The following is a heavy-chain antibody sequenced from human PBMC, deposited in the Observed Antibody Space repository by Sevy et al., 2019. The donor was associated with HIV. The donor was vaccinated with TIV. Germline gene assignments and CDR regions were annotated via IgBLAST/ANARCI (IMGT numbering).Heavy chain of an antibody. CDR2: IYWDDDK. D-gene: IGHD6-19*01. CDR3: AHKMVGIAVGDAFDI. V-gene: IGHV2-5*02. J-gene: IGHJ3*02. CDR1: GFSLSTSGVG. Sequence: SGPTLVNPTQTLTLTCTFSGFSLSTSGVGVGWIRQPPGKALEWLALIYWDDDKRYSPSLKSRLTITKDTSKNQVVLTMTNMDPADTATYYCAHKMVGIAVGDAFDIWGQGTMVTVSS.